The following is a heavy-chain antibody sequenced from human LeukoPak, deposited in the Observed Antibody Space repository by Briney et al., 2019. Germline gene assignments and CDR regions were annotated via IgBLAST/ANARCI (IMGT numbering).Heavy chain of an antibody. CDR1: GYTFTSYD. CDR2: MNPNSGNT. D-gene: IGHD3-10*01. CDR3: ARGLSKLSVRGVIRWGNWFDP. Sequence: GASVKVSCKASGYTFTSYDINWVRQATGHGLEWMGWMNPNSGNTGYAQKFQGRVTMTRNTSISTAYMELSSLRSEDTAVYYCARGLSKLSVRGVIRWGNWFDPWGQGTLVTVSS. V-gene: IGHV1-8*01. J-gene: IGHJ5*02.